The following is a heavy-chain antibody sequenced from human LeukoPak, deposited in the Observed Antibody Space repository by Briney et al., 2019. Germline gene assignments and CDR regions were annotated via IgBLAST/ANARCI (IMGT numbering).Heavy chain of an antibody. V-gene: IGHV3-66*02. CDR1: GFTVSNNY. D-gene: IGHD4-23*01. Sequence: GGSLRLSCAASGFTVSNNYMNWVRQAPGKGLEWVSVIYSGGNTYYANSVKGRFTISRDNSKNTLHLQMNSLRVEDTAVYYCARDRDYGGKLGYWGQGTLVTVSS. CDR3: ARDRDYGGKLGY. J-gene: IGHJ4*02. CDR2: IYSGGNT.